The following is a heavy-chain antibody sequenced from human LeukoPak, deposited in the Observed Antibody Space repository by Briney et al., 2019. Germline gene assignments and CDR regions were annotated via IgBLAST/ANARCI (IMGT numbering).Heavy chain of an antibody. D-gene: IGHD4-17*01. V-gene: IGHV4-39*01. Sequence: SETLSLTCTVSGGSISSSNRYWGWIRQPPGKGLEWIGSLSSGGSTYYNPSLKSRVTISVDTSKNQFSLRLSSMTAADAAVYYCARHRYGDYNYWGQGTLVTVSS. CDR2: LSSGGST. J-gene: IGHJ4*02. CDR3: ARHRYGDYNY. CDR1: GGSISSSNRY.